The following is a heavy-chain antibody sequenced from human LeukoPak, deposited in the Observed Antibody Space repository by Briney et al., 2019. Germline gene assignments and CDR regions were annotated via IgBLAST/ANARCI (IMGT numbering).Heavy chain of an antibody. V-gene: IGHV3-30*14. Sequence: GGSLRLSCAASGFTFSSYAMHWVRQAPGKGLEWVAVISYDGSNKYYADSVKGRFTISRDNSKNTLYLQMNSLRAEDTAVYYCARGREDIVVVPAATYYYYYYMDVWGKGTTVTISS. CDR1: GFTFSSYA. D-gene: IGHD2-2*01. J-gene: IGHJ6*03. CDR3: ARGREDIVVVPAATYYYYYYMDV. CDR2: ISYDGSNK.